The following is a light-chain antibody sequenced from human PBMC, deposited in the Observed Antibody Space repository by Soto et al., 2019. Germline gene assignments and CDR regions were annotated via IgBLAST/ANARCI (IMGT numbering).Light chain of an antibody. CDR3: QQYNNWPPWYT. CDR2: GVS. J-gene: IGKJ2*01. CDR1: QSVGSN. Sequence: EIVMTQSPATLSVSPGEGATLSCRASQSVGSNLAWFQQKPGQAPRLLIFGVSTRATGVPARFSGSGSGTEFTLTITSVQPEDFAVYYCQQYNNWPPWYTFGQGTKLEI. V-gene: IGKV3-15*01.